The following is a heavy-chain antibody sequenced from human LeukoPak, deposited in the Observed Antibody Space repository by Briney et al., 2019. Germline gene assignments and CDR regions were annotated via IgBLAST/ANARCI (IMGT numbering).Heavy chain of an antibody. CDR1: GFSFSIYG. CDR2: IWYDESNK. V-gene: IGHV3-33*01. D-gene: IGHD3-10*01. J-gene: IGHJ4*02. Sequence: PGGSLRLSCAASGFSFSIYGMHWVRQAPGKGLEWVALIWYDESNKYYADSVKGRLTISRDNAKNSLYLQMNSLRDEDTAVYYCARDPAPPDSGTYYKYSDYWGQGTLVTVSS. CDR3: ARDPAPPDSGTYYKYSDY.